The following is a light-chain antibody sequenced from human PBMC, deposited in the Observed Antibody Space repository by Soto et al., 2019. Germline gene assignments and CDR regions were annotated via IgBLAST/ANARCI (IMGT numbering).Light chain of an antibody. V-gene: IGKV1-9*01. CDR1: QDISNY. Sequence: DIQMTQSPSSLSASVGDRVTITCQASQDISNYLNWYQQKPGKAPKLLIYDASTLQSGVPSRFSGSGSGTDFTLTISSLQTEDFATYYCQQLNSYLVTFGGGTKVDIK. CDR3: QQLNSYLVT. CDR2: DAS. J-gene: IGKJ4*01.